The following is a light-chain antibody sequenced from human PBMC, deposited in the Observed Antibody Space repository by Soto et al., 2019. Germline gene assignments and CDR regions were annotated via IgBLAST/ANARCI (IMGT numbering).Light chain of an antibody. CDR2: GAS. J-gene: IGKJ1*01. CDR3: PQYASSLT. CDR1: QSVDSAF. Sequence: EIVLTQSPGSLSLSLGERATLSCRASQSVDSAFFAWYQQKPGQPPMLLMYGASRRATGIPDRCSGSGSGTDFTLTISRLEPEDFCVYYCPQYASSLTFGQGTKVEI. V-gene: IGKV3-20*01.